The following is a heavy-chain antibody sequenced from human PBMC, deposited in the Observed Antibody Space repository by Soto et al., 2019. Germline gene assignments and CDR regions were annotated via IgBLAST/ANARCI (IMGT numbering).Heavy chain of an antibody. CDR2: ISSNGGST. Sequence: PGGSLRLSCSASGFTFSSYAMHWVRQAPGKGLEYVSAISSNGGSTYYADSVKGRFTISRDNSKNNLYLQMSSLRAEDTAVYYCVKDGGXXXGSGRGEYYYYGMDVXGQGPTVTVSS. CDR3: VKDGGXXXGSGRGEYYYYGMDV. D-gene: IGHD3-10*01. V-gene: IGHV3-64D*08. J-gene: IGHJ6*02. CDR1: GFTFSSYA.